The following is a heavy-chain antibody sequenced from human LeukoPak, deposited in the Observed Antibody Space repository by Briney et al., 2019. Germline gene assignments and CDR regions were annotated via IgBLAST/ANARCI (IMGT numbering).Heavy chain of an antibody. CDR1: GGSISSSSYY. D-gene: IGHD4-11*01. Sequence: SETLSLTCTVSGGSISSSSYYWGWIRQPPGKELEWIGSVYFSGSTFYNPPLKSRVTISVDTPNNQFSLRLNSVTAADTALYFCARHRYSNYGSVDYWGQGTLVTVSS. CDR3: ARHRYSNYGSVDY. CDR2: VYFSGST. J-gene: IGHJ4*02. V-gene: IGHV4-39*01.